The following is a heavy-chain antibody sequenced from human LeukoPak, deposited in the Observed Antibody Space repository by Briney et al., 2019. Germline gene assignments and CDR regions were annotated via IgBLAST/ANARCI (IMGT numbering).Heavy chain of an antibody. Sequence: PSETLSLTCAVSGGSISSSNWWSWVRPPPGKGLEWIGEIYHSGSTNYNPSLKSRVTISVDKSKNQFSLKLSSVTAADTAVYYCAREGSRYSSGRFSKRDAFDIWGQGTMVTVSS. CDR3: AREGSRYSSGRFSKRDAFDI. J-gene: IGHJ3*02. V-gene: IGHV4-4*02. CDR1: GGSISSSNW. D-gene: IGHD6-19*01. CDR2: IYHSGST.